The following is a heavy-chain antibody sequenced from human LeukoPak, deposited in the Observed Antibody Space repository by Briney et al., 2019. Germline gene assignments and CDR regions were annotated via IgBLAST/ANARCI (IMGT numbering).Heavy chain of an antibody. D-gene: IGHD3-9*01. J-gene: IGHJ4*02. CDR1: GFTFSTCV. V-gene: IGHV3-23*01. CDR3: AKGSGYDTDFDY. Sequence: PGGSLRLSCAASGFTFSTCVMTWVRQAPAKGLDLVSGISGSGENTYHADSVKSRFTISRDNANNTLYLQMKSLRAEDTGVYYCAKGSGYDTDFDYWGQGTLVTVSS. CDR2: ISGSGENT.